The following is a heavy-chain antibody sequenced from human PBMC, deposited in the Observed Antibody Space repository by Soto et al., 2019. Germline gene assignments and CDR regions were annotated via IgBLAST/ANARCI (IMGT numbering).Heavy chain of an antibody. Sequence: EAQLVESGGGLVQPGGSLRLSCAASGFTVSSNYMSWVRQAPGKGLEWVSVIFTGGSTYYADSVKGRFTISRYSSMNTVYLQMDSLRAEDTAVYYCARDRQSSGWLDAFDIWGQGTMVTVSS. CDR1: GFTVSSNY. J-gene: IGHJ3*02. D-gene: IGHD6-19*01. V-gene: IGHV3-53*04. CDR3: ARDRQSSGWLDAFDI. CDR2: IFTGGST.